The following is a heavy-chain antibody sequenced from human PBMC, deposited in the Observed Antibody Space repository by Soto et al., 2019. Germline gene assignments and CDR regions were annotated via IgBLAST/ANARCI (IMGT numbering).Heavy chain of an antibody. J-gene: IGHJ3*02. CDR1: SGAISFYN. V-gene: IGHV4-59*01. D-gene: IGHD6-13*01. CDR3: ARGDSTTHGDSFDI. Sequence: SETLSLTCTVSSGAISFYNWNWIRQSPGKGLEWIGYSYSSGSTNYNPSLKSRVTISVDTPKNQFSLQLTYVTAADTAVYYCARGDSTTHGDSFDIWGQGTMVTVSS. CDR2: SYSSGST.